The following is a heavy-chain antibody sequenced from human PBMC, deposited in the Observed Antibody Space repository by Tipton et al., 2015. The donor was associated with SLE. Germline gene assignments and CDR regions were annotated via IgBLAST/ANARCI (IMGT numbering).Heavy chain of an antibody. CDR1: GSSISSGYY. Sequence: GLVKPSETLSLTCVVSGSSISSGYYWGWVRQPPGKGLEWIGAIYYNGNTYYNPSLKSRVTISVDTSKNQFSLKLRAVTAADTAVYYCARVATAEVFDYWGQGTLVTVSS. CDR3: ARVATAEVFDY. D-gene: IGHD2-2*01. CDR2: IYYNGNT. V-gene: IGHV4-38-2*01. J-gene: IGHJ4*02.